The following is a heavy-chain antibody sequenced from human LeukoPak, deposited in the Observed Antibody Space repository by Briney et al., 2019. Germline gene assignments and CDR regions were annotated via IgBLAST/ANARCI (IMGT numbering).Heavy chain of an antibody. CDR3: ARDRALVSMVRGVMGYFYYYMDV. Sequence: GGSLRLSCAASGFTFSRYWMRWVRQAPGKGLEWVANINQDGSEKYYVDSVKGRFTISRDNAKNSLYLEMNSLRAEDTAVYYCARDRALVSMVRGVMGYFYYYMDVWGKGTTVTISS. J-gene: IGHJ6*03. D-gene: IGHD3-10*01. CDR2: INQDGSEK. V-gene: IGHV3-7*01. CDR1: GFTFSRYW.